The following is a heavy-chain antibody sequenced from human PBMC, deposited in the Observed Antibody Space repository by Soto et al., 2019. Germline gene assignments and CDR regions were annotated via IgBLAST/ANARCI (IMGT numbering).Heavy chain of an antibody. Sequence: SDTLSLTCAVHDGSFCVYYWTCIRYPPGKGLEWIGEIHHSGSTKYNPSLKSRVTISVDTSKNQFSLKLSSVTAADTAVYYCARVCSGYCTNGATFDSWGQGPLVTVSS. CDR2: IHHSGST. V-gene: IGHV4-34*01. CDR3: ARVCSGYCTNGATFDS. J-gene: IGHJ4*02. D-gene: IGHD2-8*01. CDR1: DGSFCVYY.